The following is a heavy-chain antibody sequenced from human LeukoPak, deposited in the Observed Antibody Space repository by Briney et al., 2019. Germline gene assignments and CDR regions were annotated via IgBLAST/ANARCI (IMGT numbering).Heavy chain of an antibody. J-gene: IGHJ4*02. CDR1: GGSVSSGSYY. CDR3: ARVPSSQQLDFDY. D-gene: IGHD6-13*01. CDR2: IYYSGST. Sequence: SETLSPTCTVSGGSVSSGSYYWSWLRQPPGKGLEWIVYIYYSGSTNYNPSLKSRVTISVDTSKNQFSLKLSSVTAADTAVYYCARVPSSQQLDFDYWGQGTLVTVSS. V-gene: IGHV4-61*01.